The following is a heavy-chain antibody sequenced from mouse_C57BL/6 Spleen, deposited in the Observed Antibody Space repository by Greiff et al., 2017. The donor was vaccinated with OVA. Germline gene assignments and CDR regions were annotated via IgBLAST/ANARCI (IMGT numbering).Heavy chain of an antibody. Sequence: VQLQQSGPELVKPGASVKISCKASGYAFSSSWMNWVKQRPGKGLEWIGRIYPGDGDTNYNGKFKGKATLTADKSSSTAYMQLSSLTSEDSAVYFCARTVYYGSSPYWYCDVWGTGTTVTVSS. CDR3: ARTVYYGSSPYWYCDV. CDR1: GYAFSSSW. CDR2: IYPGDGDT. D-gene: IGHD1-1*01. V-gene: IGHV1-82*01. J-gene: IGHJ1*03.